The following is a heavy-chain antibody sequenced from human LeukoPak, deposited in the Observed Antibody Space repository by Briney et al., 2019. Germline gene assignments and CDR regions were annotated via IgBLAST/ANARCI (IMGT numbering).Heavy chain of an antibody. Sequence: GGSLRLSCAASGFTVSSNYMSWVRQAPGKGLEWVSVIYSGGGTYYADSVKGRFTISRDNSKNTLYLQMNSLRAEDMAVYYCARGMGDSSGYHLHHFDYWGQGTLVTVSS. V-gene: IGHV3-53*01. CDR2: IYSGGGT. D-gene: IGHD3-22*01. J-gene: IGHJ4*02. CDR3: ARGMGDSSGYHLHHFDY. CDR1: GFTVSSNY.